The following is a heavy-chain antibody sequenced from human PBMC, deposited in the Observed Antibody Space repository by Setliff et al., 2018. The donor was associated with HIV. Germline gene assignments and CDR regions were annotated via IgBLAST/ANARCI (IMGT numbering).Heavy chain of an antibody. V-gene: IGHV4-59*01. CDR1: GGSISTYY. CDR2: IYYSGST. J-gene: IGHJ6*02. D-gene: IGHD3-22*01. CDR3: ARSRTSSGYYGVTGYGMDV. Sequence: LSLTCTVSGGSISTYYWSWIRQPPGKRLEWIGYIYYSGSTNYNPSLKSRVTISVDTSKNQFSLKLNSVTTADTAVYYCARSRTSSGYYGVTGYGMDVWGQGTTVTVSS.